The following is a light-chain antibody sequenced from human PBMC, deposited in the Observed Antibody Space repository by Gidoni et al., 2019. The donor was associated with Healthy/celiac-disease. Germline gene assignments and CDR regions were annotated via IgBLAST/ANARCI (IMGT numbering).Light chain of an antibody. CDR3: QQYNSYPYT. J-gene: IGKJ2*01. CDR1: QSIRSW. CDR2: DAS. V-gene: IGKV1-5*01. Sequence: DIQITQSPSTLSASARSRVTITCRASQSIRSWLALYQQKPGNAPKILIYDASSLESGVPSRFSGSGSETAFTLTSSSLQPDDFATYYCQQYNSYPYTFGQGTKLEIK.